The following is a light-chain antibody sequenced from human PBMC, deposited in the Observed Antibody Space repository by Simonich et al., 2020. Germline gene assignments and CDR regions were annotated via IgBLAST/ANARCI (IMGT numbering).Light chain of an antibody. Sequence: QSALTQPASVSGSPGQSITISCTGTSSDVGGYNYVSWYQKHPGKAPKLMIYDVSNRPSGVSNRFSGSKAGNTASLTISGLQAEDEVDYYCSSYTSSSTWVFGGGTKLTVL. CDR3: SSYTSSSTWV. CDR2: DVS. CDR1: SSDVGGYNY. J-gene: IGLJ3*02. V-gene: IGLV2-14*03.